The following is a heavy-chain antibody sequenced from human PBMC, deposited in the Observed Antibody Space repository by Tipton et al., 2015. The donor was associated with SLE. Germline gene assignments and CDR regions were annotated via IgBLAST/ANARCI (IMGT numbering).Heavy chain of an antibody. Sequence: GLVKPSETLSLTCAVSGYSISSGYYWGWIRQPPGKGLEWIGSIYHSGSTYYNPSLKSRVTISVDTSKNQFSLKLSSVTAADTAVYYCARDSDGYFDYWGQGTLVTVSS. CDR3: ARDSDGYFDY. CDR2: IYHSGST. V-gene: IGHV4-38-2*02. J-gene: IGHJ4*02. CDR1: GYSISSGYY.